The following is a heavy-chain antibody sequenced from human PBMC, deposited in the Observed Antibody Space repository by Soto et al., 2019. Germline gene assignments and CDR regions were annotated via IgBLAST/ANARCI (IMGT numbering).Heavy chain of an antibody. CDR2: ISTGAGT. CDR1: GFTFNIYV. J-gene: IGHJ4*02. CDR3: AGGSTVTTSQLDF. Sequence: EVQLLESGGALVQPGGSLSLSCAASGFTFNIYVMGWVRQAPGKGLEWVSSISTGAGTFYADSVRGRFTISRDNSKNTLYLQMNSLRAEDTALYYCAGGSTVTTSQLDFWGQGTLVTVSS. V-gene: IGHV3-23*01. D-gene: IGHD4-17*01.